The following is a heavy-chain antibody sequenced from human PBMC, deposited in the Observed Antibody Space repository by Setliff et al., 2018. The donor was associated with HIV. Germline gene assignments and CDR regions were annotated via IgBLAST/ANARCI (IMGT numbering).Heavy chain of an antibody. V-gene: IGHV4-59*01. CDR1: GVSINTYY. CDR2: IYYSGST. D-gene: IGHD6-13*01. J-gene: IGHJ6*03. CDR3: ARGSSWQYYYYYYMDV. Sequence: PSETLSLTCSVSGVSINTYYWSWIRQPPGKGLEWIGYIYYSGSTNYNPSLKSRVTISVDTSKNQFSLKLSSVTAADTAVYYCARGSSWQYYYYYYMDVWGKGTTVTVSS.